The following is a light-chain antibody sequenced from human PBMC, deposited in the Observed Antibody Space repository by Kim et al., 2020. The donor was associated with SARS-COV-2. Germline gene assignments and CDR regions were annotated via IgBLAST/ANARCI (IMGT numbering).Light chain of an antibody. CDR3: QQYDGHFRP. Sequence: DIQMTQSPSTLSASVGDRVTITCRASQSISNWLAWYQQQPGKAPKVLIYKASTLEGGVPSRFSGSGSGTEFTLTITSLQPDDFATYYCQQYDGHFRPFGQGTKVDIK. CDR2: KAS. CDR1: QSISNW. J-gene: IGKJ1*01. V-gene: IGKV1-5*03.